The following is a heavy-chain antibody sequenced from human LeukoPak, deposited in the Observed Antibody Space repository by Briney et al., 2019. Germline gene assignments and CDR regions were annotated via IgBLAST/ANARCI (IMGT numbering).Heavy chain of an antibody. CDR2: ISSSSSYT. J-gene: IGHJ1*01. D-gene: IGHD3-10*01. Sequence: GRSVTLSCAASGFIFSDYYWRWIGQAPGKGLEWVSYISSSSSYTNYADSVKGRFTISRDNAKNPLYQQMNSLRAEDTAVEYCARDYYGSGSYSPPPYYWGQDTVHSVS. V-gene: IGHV3-11*05. CDR1: GFIFSDYY. CDR3: ARDYYGSGSYSPPPYY.